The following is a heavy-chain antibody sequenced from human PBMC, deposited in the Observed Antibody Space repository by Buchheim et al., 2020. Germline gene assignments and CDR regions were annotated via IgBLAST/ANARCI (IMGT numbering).Heavy chain of an antibody. J-gene: IGHJ6*02. CDR1: GGSFSGYY. CDR3: VRRYSSGWYSKTYYYYGMDV. CDR2: INHSGST. Sequence: QVQLQQWGAGLLKPSETLSLTCAVYGGSFSGYYWSWIRQPPGKGLEWIGEINHSGSTTYNPSLKSRITISVDTSKNQFSLKLSSVTAADTAVYYCVRRYSSGWYSKTYYYYGMDVWGQGTT. V-gene: IGHV4-34*01. D-gene: IGHD6-19*01.